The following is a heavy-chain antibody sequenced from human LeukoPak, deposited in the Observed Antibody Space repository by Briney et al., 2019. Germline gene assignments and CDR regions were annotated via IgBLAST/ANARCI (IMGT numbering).Heavy chain of an antibody. CDR1: GFTFSSYS. J-gene: IGHJ3*02. CDR3: AAIKAHAFDI. Sequence: GGSLRLSCAASGFTFSSYSMNWVRQAPGKGLEWVSSISSSSSYIYYADSVKGRFTISRDNSKNTLYLQMNSLRAEDTAVYYCAAIKAHAFDIWGQGTMVTVSS. CDR2: ISSSSSYI. V-gene: IGHV3-21*01.